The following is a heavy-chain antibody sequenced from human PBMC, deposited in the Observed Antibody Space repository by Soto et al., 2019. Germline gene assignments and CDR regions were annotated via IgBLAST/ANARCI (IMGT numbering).Heavy chain of an antibody. Sequence: SSETKSDTWRVSGGSFSPNYWSWIRKPPGKALEWVWYIFYGGTSSYNPSLKSRVTISVDTSKNQFSLNLSSVTAADTAVYYCACIFSGGYSYGFYYSGMDVWGPGTTVTVSS. V-gene: IGHV4-59*08. CDR3: ACIFSGGYSYGFYYSGMDV. D-gene: IGHD5-18*01. CDR2: IFYGGTS. J-gene: IGHJ6*02. CDR1: GGSFSPNY.